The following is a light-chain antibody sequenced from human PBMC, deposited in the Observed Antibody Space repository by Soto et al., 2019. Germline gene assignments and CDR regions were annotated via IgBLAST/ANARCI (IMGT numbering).Light chain of an antibody. CDR2: GNT. V-gene: IGLV1-44*01. CDR1: NSNIGSNT. CDR3: ASWDASLNGWV. J-gene: IGLJ3*02. Sequence: SVLTQPPSASGTPGQTVAISCSGSNSNIGSNTVTWYQQFPGTAPKLLIYGNTQRPSGVPGRFSGSKPGTSASLAISGPQPEDEADYHCASWDASLNGWVFGGGTQLTVL.